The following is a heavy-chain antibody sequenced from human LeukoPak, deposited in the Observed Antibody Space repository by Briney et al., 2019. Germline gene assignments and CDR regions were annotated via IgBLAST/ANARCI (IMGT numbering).Heavy chain of an antibody. CDR2: IRFDGSTK. CDR1: GFTFSTYG. Sequence: GGSLRLSCAAYGFTFSTYGIHWVRQAPGKGLEWVAFIRFDGSTKYYADSVEGRFTISRDNPKNTVYLQMNSLRADDTAVYYCAISTPFQNYWGQGTLVTVSS. CDR3: AISTPFQNY. V-gene: IGHV3-30*02. J-gene: IGHJ4*02. D-gene: IGHD4-23*01.